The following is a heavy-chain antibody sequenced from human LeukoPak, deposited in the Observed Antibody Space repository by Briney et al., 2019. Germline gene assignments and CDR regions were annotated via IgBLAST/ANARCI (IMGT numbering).Heavy chain of an antibody. V-gene: IGHV3-48*01. Sequence: GGSLRLSCAASGFTFSSYSMNWVRQAPGKGLEWVSYISSSSSTIYYADSVKGRFTISRDNAKNSLYLQMNSLRAEDTAVYYCARVRGYYYGSGSYYYFDYWGQGTLVTVSS. CDR1: GFTFSSYS. CDR3: ARVRGYYYGSGSYYYFDY. J-gene: IGHJ4*02. CDR2: ISSSSSTI. D-gene: IGHD3-10*01.